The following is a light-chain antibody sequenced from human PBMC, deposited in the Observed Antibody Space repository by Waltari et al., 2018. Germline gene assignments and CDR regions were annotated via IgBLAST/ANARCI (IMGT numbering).Light chain of an antibody. CDR1: QSVSSGS. CDR2: GAS. J-gene: IGKJ3*01. Sequence: ELVLTQSPGTLSLSPGERATLSCRASQSVSSGSLAWFQHKPGQAPSLLIYGASKRATGVPDRFSGSGSGTDFTLTISRRETEDFAVYYCQNYGVSSLVTFGPGTKVDFK. V-gene: IGKV3-20*01. CDR3: QNYGVSSLVT.